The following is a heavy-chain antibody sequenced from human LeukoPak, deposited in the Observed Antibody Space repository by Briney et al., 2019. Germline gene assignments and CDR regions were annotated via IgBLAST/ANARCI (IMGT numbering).Heavy chain of an antibody. CDR1: GYTFTSYD. J-gene: IGHJ6*03. CDR2: IIPIFGTA. CDR3: ARDLTVGATYYYYYYMDV. Sequence: ASVKVSCKASGYTFTSYDINWVRQAPGQGLEWMGGIIPIFGTANYAQKFQGRVTMTTDTSTSTAYMELRSLRSDDTAVYYCARDLTVGATYYYYYYMDVWGKGTTVTISS. V-gene: IGHV1-69*05. D-gene: IGHD1-26*01.